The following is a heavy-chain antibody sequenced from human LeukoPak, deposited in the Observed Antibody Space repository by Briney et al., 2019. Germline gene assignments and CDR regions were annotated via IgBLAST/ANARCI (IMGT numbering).Heavy chain of an antibody. J-gene: IGHJ4*02. V-gene: IGHV3-9*01. D-gene: IGHD2-2*01. Sequence: GRSLRLSCAASGFTFDDYAMHWVRQAPGKGLEWVSGISWNSGSIGYADSVKGRFTISRDNAKNSLYLQMNSLRAEDTALYYCAKDRGVVPAAPDDYWGQGTLVTVSS. CDR3: AKDRGVVPAAPDDY. CDR1: GFTFDDYA. CDR2: ISWNSGSI.